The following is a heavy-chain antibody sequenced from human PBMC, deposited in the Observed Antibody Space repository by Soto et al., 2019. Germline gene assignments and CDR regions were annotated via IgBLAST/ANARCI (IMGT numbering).Heavy chain of an antibody. J-gene: IGHJ6*02. CDR3: ARARGEPVGYYYYGVDV. V-gene: IGHV4-61*01. CDR2: IYYSGST. CDR1: GGSVSSGSYY. Sequence: SETLSLTCTVSGGSVSSGSYYWSWIRQPPGKGLEWIGYIYYSGSTNYNPSLKSRVTISVDTSKNQFSLKLSSVTAADTAVYYCARARGEPVGYYYYGVDVWGQGTTVTVAS. D-gene: IGHD3-16*01.